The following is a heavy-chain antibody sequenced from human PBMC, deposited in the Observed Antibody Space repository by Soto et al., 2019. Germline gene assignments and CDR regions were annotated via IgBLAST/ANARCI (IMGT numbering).Heavy chain of an antibody. CDR2: IYYSGST. CDR1: GGSISSGGYY. Sequence: QVQLQESGPGLVKPSQTLSLTCTVSGGSISSGGYYWSWIRQHPGKGLEWIGYIYYSGSTYYNPSLTSRVTISVDTSKNQFSLKLSSVTAADTAVYYCARDNSQWELYGLDYWGQGTLVTVSS. J-gene: IGHJ4*02. CDR3: ARDNSQWELYGLDY. V-gene: IGHV4-31*03. D-gene: IGHD1-26*01.